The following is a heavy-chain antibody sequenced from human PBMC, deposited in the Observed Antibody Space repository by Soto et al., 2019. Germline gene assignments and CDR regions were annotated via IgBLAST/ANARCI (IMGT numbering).Heavy chain of an antibody. V-gene: IGHV1-46*01. CDR3: AREWFSNYFEP. J-gene: IGHJ5*02. CDR1: GYTFTAYY. D-gene: IGHD1-7*01. Sequence: GASVKVSCKASGYTFTAYYMHWVRQAPGQGLEWMGIINPSGGSTTSAQKFQGRITMTSDTSTSTVYMEVSSLRSEDTAVYYCAREWFSNYFEPWGQGTLVTVSS. CDR2: INPSGGST.